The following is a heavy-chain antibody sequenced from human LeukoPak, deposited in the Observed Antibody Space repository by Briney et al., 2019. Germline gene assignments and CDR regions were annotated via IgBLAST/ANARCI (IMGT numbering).Heavy chain of an antibody. CDR2: ITPFLGIA. D-gene: IGHD3-16*01. CDR3: AREACREVGLMWPRLGGQDCRYDH. J-gene: IGHJ4*02. V-gene: IGHV1-69*04. CDR1: GDTFSRYA. Sequence: SVKVSCKASGDTFSRYAINWVRQAPGQGPEWMGRITPFLGIANYPQKFQGRVTITADESATTVYMELSSLRSEDTAVYYCAREACREVGLMWPRLGGQDCRYDHWGQGTLVTVSS.